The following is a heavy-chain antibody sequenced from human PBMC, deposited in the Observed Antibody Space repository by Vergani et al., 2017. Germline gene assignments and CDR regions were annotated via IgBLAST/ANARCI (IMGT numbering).Heavy chain of an antibody. V-gene: IGHV4-30-4*08. D-gene: IGHD3-9*01. CDR1: GGSISSGDYY. Sequence: QVQLQESGPGLVKPSQTLSLTCTVSGGSISSGDYYWSWIRHPPGKGLEWIGYIYYSGSTYYNPSLKSRVTISVDTSKNQFSLKLSSVTAADTAVYYCARGKVLRYFDWLPSGFDPWGQRTLVTVSS. J-gene: IGHJ5*02. CDR3: ARGKVLRYFDWLPSGFDP. CDR2: IYYSGST.